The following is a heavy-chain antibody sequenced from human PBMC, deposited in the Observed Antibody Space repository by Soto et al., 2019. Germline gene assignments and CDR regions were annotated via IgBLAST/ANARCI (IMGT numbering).Heavy chain of an antibody. CDR1: GFTFSSYW. V-gene: IGHV3-7*01. D-gene: IGHD4-17*01. Sequence: LRLSCAASGFTFSSYWINWVRQAPGRGLEWVANIKQDGSEKYYVDSVKGRFTISRDSAENSVYLQMHSLRAEDTAVYYCAASPDYGPQFDFWGQGSLVTVSS. CDR3: AASPDYGPQFDF. CDR2: IKQDGSEK. J-gene: IGHJ4*02.